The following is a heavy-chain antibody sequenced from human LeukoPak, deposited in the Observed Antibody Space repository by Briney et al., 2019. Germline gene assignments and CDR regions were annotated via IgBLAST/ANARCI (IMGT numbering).Heavy chain of an antibody. CDR3: ARAVRYYDSSGYSYYFDY. J-gene: IGHJ4*02. V-gene: IGHV4-59*01. Sequence: PSETLSLTCTVSGGSISSYYWSWIRQPPGKGLEWIGYIYYSGSTNYNPSLKSRVTISVDTSKNQFSLKLSSVTAADTAVYYRARAVRYYDSSGYSYYFDYWGQGTLVTVSS. CDR2: IYYSGST. D-gene: IGHD3-22*01. CDR1: GGSISSYY.